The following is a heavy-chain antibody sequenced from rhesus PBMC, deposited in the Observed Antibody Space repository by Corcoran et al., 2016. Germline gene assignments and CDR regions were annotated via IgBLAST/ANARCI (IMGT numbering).Heavy chain of an antibody. CDR1: GFPFRSYD. CDR3: TSALGYFDY. J-gene: IGHJ4*01. Sequence: EVQLVESGGGLVQPGGSLRLSCAASGFPFRSYDMSWVRQELEKGLEWVSSISTTGKTIYYANSVKGRCTISIDNAKNSLSLQMYSLKTEDTSVYYCTSALGYFDYWGQGVLVTVSS. V-gene: IGHV3S4*01. CDR2: ISTTGKTI. D-gene: IGHD2-15*01.